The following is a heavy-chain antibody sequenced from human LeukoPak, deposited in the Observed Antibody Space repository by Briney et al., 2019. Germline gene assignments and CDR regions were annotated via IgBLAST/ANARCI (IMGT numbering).Heavy chain of an antibody. V-gene: IGHV3-21*01. Sequence: GGSLRLSCAASGFTFSSYSMNWVRQAPGKGLEWVSSISSSSSYIYYADSVKGRFTISRDNAKNSLYLQMNSLRAEDTAVYYCARVYDSSGYPVDYWGQGTLVTVSS. CDR2: ISSSSSYI. J-gene: IGHJ4*02. CDR3: ARVYDSSGYPVDY. CDR1: GFTFSSYS. D-gene: IGHD3-22*01.